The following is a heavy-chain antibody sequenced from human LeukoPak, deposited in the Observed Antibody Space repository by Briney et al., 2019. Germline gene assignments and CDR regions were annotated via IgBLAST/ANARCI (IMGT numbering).Heavy chain of an antibody. CDR2: IRYDGSNT. CDR1: GFIFSSYG. V-gene: IGHV3-30*02. CDR3: ARDSGHYYDSSAGYFDY. Sequence: GGSLRLSCAASGFIFSSYGVHWVRQAPGKGLEWVAFIRYDGSNTYYADSVKGRFTISRDNSKNTLYLQMNSLRAEDTAVYYCARDSGHYYDSSAGYFDYWGQGTLVTVSS. J-gene: IGHJ4*02. D-gene: IGHD3-22*01.